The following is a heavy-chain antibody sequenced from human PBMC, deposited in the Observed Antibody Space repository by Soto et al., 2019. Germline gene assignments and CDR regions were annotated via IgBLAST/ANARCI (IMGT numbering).Heavy chain of an antibody. D-gene: IGHD1-26*01. CDR3: ARDSDVDAFYI. V-gene: IGHV3-48*03. CDR1: GFTFSSYE. CDR2: ISSSGSTI. J-gene: IGHJ3*02. Sequence: EVQLVESGGGLVQPGGSLRLSCGASGFTFSSYEMNWVRQAPGKGLEWVSYISSSGSTIYYADSVKGRFTISRDNAKNSLYLQMISLIGEDTGVYYCARDSDVDAFYIWGQGTMVTVSS.